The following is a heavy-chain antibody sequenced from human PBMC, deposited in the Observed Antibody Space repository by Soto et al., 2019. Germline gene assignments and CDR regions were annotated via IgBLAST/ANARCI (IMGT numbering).Heavy chain of an antibody. D-gene: IGHD2-15*01. V-gene: IGHV3-74*01. Sequence: EVELVESGGGLVQPGGSLRLSCVASGFTFSNYWMHWVRQAPGKGLEWVSRISSDGSSTTYADSVKGRFTISRDNAENWLHLKMNSLRAEDTAVYYCARVRYCSDNSCYSWFDYWGQGSLVTVSS. J-gene: IGHJ4*02. CDR1: GFTFSNYW. CDR2: ISSDGSST. CDR3: ARVRYCSDNSCYSWFDY.